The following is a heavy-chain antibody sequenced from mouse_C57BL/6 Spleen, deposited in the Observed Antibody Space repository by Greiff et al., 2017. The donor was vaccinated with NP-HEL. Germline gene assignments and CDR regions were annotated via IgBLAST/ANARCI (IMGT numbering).Heavy chain of an antibody. CDR2: IDPSDSYT. J-gene: IGHJ3*01. Sequence: QVQLKQPGAELVMPGASVKLSCKASGYTFTSYWMHWVKQRPGQGLEWIGEIDPSDSYTNYNQKFKGKSTLTVDKSSSTAYMQLSSLTSEDSAVYYCARETAQDPWFAYWGQGTLVTVSA. CDR1: GYTFTSYW. CDR3: ARETAQDPWFAY. D-gene: IGHD3-2*02. V-gene: IGHV1-69*01.